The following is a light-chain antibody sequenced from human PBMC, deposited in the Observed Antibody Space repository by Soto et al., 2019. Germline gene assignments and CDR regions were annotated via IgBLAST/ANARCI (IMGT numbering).Light chain of an antibody. CDR3: SSHAGTKNVV. V-gene: IGLV2-8*01. CDR1: SSDVGIYNY. J-gene: IGLJ3*02. Sequence: QSALTQPPSASGSPGQSVTISCTGASSDVGIYNYVSWYQQHPGKAPKLMIYEVHKRPSGVPDRFSGSKSGNTASLTVSGLQAEDEADYFCSSHAGTKNVVFGGGTKLTVL. CDR2: EVH.